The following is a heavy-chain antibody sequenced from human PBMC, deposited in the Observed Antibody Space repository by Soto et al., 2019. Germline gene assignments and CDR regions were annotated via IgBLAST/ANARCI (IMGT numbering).Heavy chain of an antibody. Sequence: EVQLVESGGGLVQPGGSLRLSCAASGFTVSSKYMTWVRQAPGKGLEWVSLIQSGGTTYYADSVKGRFTISRDTSENTLHLQMDSLRVEDTAGYYCARDDVLCDGGRCYGIPLDVWGKGTTFTVSS. CDR2: IQSGGTT. CDR3: ARDDVLCDGGRCYGIPLDV. D-gene: IGHD2-15*01. J-gene: IGHJ6*04. V-gene: IGHV3-66*01. CDR1: GFTVSSKY.